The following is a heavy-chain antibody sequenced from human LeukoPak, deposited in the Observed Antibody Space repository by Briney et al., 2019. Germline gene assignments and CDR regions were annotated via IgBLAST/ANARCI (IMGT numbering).Heavy chain of an antibody. CDR2: ISSGSSAR. J-gene: IGHJ4*02. CDR3: ARMSGSRLPGY. Sequence: GGSLRLSCAASGFTFSSHSMNWVRRTPGKGLEWVSYISSGSSARYYADSVKGRFTISRVDARNSPYLQMNSLRAEDTAVYYCARMSGSRLPGYWGQGTLVTVSS. CDR1: GFTFSSHS. D-gene: IGHD3-3*01. V-gene: IGHV3-48*01.